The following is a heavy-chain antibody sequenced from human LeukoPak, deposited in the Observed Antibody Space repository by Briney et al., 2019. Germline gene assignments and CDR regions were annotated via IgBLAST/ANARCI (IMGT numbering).Heavy chain of an antibody. CDR2: ISWNSGSI. J-gene: IGHJ5*02. D-gene: IGHD2-2*01. Sequence: GGSLRLSCAASGFTFDDYAMHWVRQAPGKGLEWVSGISWNSGSIGYADSVKGRFTISRDNAKNSMYLQMNSLRAEDTALYYCAKGRDKYQLLSKNWFDPWGQGTLVTVSS. CDR3: AKGRDKYQLLSKNWFDP. V-gene: IGHV3-9*01. CDR1: GFTFDDYA.